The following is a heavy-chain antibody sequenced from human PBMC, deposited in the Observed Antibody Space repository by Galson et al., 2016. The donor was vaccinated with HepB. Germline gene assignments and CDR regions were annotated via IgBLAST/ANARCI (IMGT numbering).Heavy chain of an antibody. V-gene: IGHV1-69-2*01. J-gene: IGHJ4*02. CDR2: VDPDDGET. CDR3: ATGYGNPLYVDS. Sequence: VKVSCKVSGCTFSDSYIHWVQQAPGKGLEWMGLVDPDDGETIYAEKFQGRVSITADTSTDTAYMELSSLISEDTAVYYCATGYGNPLYVDSWGQGTLVTVSS. D-gene: IGHD6-13*01. CDR1: GCTFSDSY.